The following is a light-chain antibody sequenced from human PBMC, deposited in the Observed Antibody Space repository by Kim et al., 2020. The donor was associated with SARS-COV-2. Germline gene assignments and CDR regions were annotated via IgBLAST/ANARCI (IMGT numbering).Light chain of an antibody. CDR3: QAWDSSTHWV. J-gene: IGLJ3*02. CDR1: KLGDKY. Sequence: SYELTQPPSVSVSPGQTASITCSGDKLGDKYACWYQQKPGQSPVLVIYQDSKRPSGIPERFSGSNSGNTATLTISGTQAMDEADYYCQAWDSSTHWVFGGETQLTVL. V-gene: IGLV3-1*01. CDR2: QDS.